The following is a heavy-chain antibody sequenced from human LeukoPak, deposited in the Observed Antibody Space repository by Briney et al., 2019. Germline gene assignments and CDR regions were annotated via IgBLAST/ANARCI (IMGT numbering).Heavy chain of an antibody. CDR3: ARHCSSTSCYIYYYGMDV. V-gene: IGHV4-59*08. J-gene: IGHJ6*02. D-gene: IGHD2-2*02. CDR1: GGSISSYY. Sequence: SETLSLTCTVSGGSISSYYWSWIRQPPGKGLEWIGYIYYSGSTNYNPSLKSRVTISVDTSKNQFSLKLSSVTAADTAVYYCARHCSSTSCYIYYYGMDVWGQGTTVTVS. CDR2: IYYSGST.